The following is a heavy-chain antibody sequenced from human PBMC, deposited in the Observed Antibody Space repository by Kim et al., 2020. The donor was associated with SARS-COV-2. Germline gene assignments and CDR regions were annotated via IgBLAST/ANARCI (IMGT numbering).Heavy chain of an antibody. V-gene: IGHV3-30*04. D-gene: IGHD3-9*01. CDR1: GFTFSSYA. J-gene: IGHJ6*02. Sequence: GGSLRLSCAASGFTFSSYAMHWVRQAPGKGLEWVAVISYDGSNKYYADSVKGRFTISRDNSKNTLYLQMNSLRAEETAVYYCARCPGDDILTGYYTNGMDVWGQGTTVTVSS. CDR2: ISYDGSNK. CDR3: ARCPGDDILTGYYTNGMDV.